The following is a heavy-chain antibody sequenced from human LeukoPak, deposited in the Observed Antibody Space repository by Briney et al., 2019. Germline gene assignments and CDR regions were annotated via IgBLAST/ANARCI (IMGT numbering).Heavy chain of an antibody. CDR1: GFTFDDYG. J-gene: IGHJ6*03. Sequence: GGSLRLSCAASGFTFDDYGMSWVRQAPGKGLEWVSYISSSGSTIYYADSVKGRFTISRDNAKNSLYLQMNSLRAEDTALYYCARDHYYGSGSYYTMRMSYYYYYYMDVWGKGTTVTVSS. V-gene: IGHV3-11*01. CDR2: ISSSGSTI. D-gene: IGHD3-10*01. CDR3: ARDHYYGSGSYYTMRMSYYYYYYMDV.